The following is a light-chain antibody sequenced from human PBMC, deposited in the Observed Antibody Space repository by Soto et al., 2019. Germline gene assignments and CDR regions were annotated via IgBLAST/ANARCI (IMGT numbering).Light chain of an antibody. V-gene: IGLV2-14*01. CDR1: SSDVGGNNY. Sequence: QSALTQPASVSGSPGQSITISCTGASSDVGGNNYVSWYQQYPGKAPKLMVCDVSNRPSGVSNRFSGSKSGNTASLTISGLQAEDVADYYCSSFTGTSYVFGTGTKLTVL. J-gene: IGLJ1*01. CDR3: SSFTGTSYV. CDR2: DVS.